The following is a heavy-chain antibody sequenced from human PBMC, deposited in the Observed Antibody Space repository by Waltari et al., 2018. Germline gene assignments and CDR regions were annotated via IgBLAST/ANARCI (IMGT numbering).Heavy chain of an antibody. J-gene: IGHJ3*01. Sequence: EVQLLESGGDFAQPGGYLRLSCTAAGFTFNNYAMSWVRQAPGKGLEWVSSITGNGGNTYYADSVDGRFTISRDNPKNTLYLEMTSLRTEDTADYFCAKDERSSTSQAYSFDVWGQGTMVTVSS. V-gene: IGHV3-23*01. D-gene: IGHD5-18*01. CDR1: GFTFNNYA. CDR2: ITGNGGNT. CDR3: AKDERSSTSQAYSFDV.